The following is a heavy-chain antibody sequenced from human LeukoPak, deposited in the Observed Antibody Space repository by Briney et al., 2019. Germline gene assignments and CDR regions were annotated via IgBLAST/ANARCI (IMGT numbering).Heavy chain of an antibody. J-gene: IGHJ3*02. Sequence: GGSLRLSCAASGFIFSTYAMSWVRQAPGKGLEWVSANDISTYYADSVKGRFTISRDNSKNTLYLQMNSLRPEDTAVYYCANRRGTQVLGNNIDIWGQGTLVTVSS. CDR1: GFIFSTYA. D-gene: IGHD1-1*01. V-gene: IGHV3-23*01. CDR3: ANRRGTQVLGNNIDI. CDR2: NDIST.